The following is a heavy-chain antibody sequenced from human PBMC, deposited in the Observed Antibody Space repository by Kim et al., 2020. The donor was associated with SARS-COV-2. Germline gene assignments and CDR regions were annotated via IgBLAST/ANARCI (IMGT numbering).Heavy chain of an antibody. CDR2: ISYDGSNK. D-gene: IGHD3-10*01. V-gene: IGHV3-30*04. Sequence: GGSLRLSCAASGFTFSSYAMHWVHQAPGKGLEWVAVISYDGSNKYYADSVKGRFTISRDNSKNTLYLQMNSLRAEDTAVYYCARGKSGYYYGMDVWGQGTTVTVSS. CDR3: ARGKSGYYYGMDV. J-gene: IGHJ6*02. CDR1: GFTFSSYA.